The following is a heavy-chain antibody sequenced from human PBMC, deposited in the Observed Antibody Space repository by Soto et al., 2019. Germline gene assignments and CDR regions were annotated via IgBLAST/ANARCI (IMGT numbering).Heavy chain of an antibody. D-gene: IGHD6-13*01. Sequence: ASVKVSCKASGYTFTSYYMHWVRQAPGQGLERMGIINPSGGSTSYAQKFQGRVTITRDTSTSTVYMELSSLRSEDTALYYCAREERVVAAAGILSYYYYYGMDVWGQGTTVTVSS. CDR1: GYTFTSYY. CDR3: AREERVVAAAGILSYYYYYGMDV. J-gene: IGHJ6*02. V-gene: IGHV1-46*01. CDR2: INPSGGST.